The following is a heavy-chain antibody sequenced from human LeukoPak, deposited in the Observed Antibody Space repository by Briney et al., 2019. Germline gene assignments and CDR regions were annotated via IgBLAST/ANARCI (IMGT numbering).Heavy chain of an antibody. J-gene: IGHJ4*02. CDR2: IYYSGST. CDR1: GGSISSYY. V-gene: IGHV4-59*01. Sequence: PSETLSLTCTVSGGSISSYYWSWIRQPPGKGLEWIGYIYYSGSTNYNPSLRSRVTISVDTSKNQFSLKLSSVTAADTAVYYCARVDPPSYDILTGYLTYWGQGTLVTV. D-gene: IGHD3-9*01. CDR3: ARVDPPSYDILTGYLTY.